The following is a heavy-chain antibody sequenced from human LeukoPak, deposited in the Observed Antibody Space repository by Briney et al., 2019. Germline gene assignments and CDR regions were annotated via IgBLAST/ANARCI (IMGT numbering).Heavy chain of an antibody. CDR3: ARAIAVAGRTACDY. CDR2: ISAYNGNT. D-gene: IGHD6-19*01. CDR1: GYTFTSYG. J-gene: IGHJ4*02. V-gene: IGHV1-18*01. Sequence: ASVKVSCKASGYTFTSYGISWVRQAPGQGLEWMGWISAYNGNTNYAQKLQGRVTMTTDTSTSTAYMELRSLRSDDTAVYYCARAIAVAGRTACDYWGQGTPVTVSS.